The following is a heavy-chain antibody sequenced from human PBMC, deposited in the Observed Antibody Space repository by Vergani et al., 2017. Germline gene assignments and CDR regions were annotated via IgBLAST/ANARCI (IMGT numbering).Heavy chain of an antibody. D-gene: IGHD2-2*02. CDR2: ISFDGTNE. V-gene: IGHV3-30-3*01. Sequence: QLVESGGGWVQPGGSLRLSCVVSGFDFSSYIMNWVRQAPGKGLEWVVGISFDGTNEYYPDLVKGRFTISRDIAKNTLYLQVRSLRLEDTGVYHCVRDRGLCAGSRCYTEAWDYWGQGTPVTVSS. CDR3: VRDRGLCAGSRCYTEAWDY. CDR1: GFDFSSYI. J-gene: IGHJ4*02.